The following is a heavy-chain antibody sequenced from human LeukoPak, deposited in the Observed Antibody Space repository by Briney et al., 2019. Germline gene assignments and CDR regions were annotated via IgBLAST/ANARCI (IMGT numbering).Heavy chain of an antibody. CDR1: GFTFSSYW. Sequence: PGGSLRLSCAASGFTFSSYWMSWVRQAPGKGLEWVANIKQDGSEKHYVDSVKGRFTISRDNAKNSLYLQMDSLRAEDTAVYYCARDPGRQYSSIADVWGQGTTVTVSS. CDR3: ARDPGRQYSSIADV. D-gene: IGHD6-19*01. J-gene: IGHJ6*02. CDR2: IKQDGSEK. V-gene: IGHV3-7*03.